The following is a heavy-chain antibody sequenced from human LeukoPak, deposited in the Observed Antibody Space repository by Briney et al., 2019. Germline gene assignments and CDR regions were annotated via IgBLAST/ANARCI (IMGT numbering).Heavy chain of an antibody. D-gene: IGHD3-10*01. V-gene: IGHV3-48*04. CDR1: GFSFSTYS. Sequence: PGGSLRLSCAASGFSFSTYSMSWVRQAPGKGLEWVSYISSSGSTIYYADSVKGRFTISRDNAKNSLYLQMNSLRAEDTAVYYCARLLLWFGETDDYWGQGTLVTVSS. J-gene: IGHJ4*02. CDR2: ISSSGSTI. CDR3: ARLLLWFGETDDY.